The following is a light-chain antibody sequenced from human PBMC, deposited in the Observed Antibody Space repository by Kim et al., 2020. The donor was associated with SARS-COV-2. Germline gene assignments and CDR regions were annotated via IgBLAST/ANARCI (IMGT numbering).Light chain of an antibody. J-gene: IGLJ3*02. V-gene: IGLV1-44*01. Sequence: GQRVTISCSVSTSNMGSYTVNWYQLLPGTAPKLLIYSNNQRPSGVPDRFSGSRSGTSASLAISGLQSEDEADYYCAAWDDSLNGVVFGGGTKLTVL. CDR3: AAWDDSLNGVV. CDR2: SNN. CDR1: TSNMGSYT.